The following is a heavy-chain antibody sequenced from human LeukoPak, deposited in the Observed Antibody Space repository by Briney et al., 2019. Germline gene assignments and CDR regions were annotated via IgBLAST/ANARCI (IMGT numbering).Heavy chain of an antibody. D-gene: IGHD1-14*01. J-gene: IGHJ4*02. CDR3: AKGHSAHGTGFDC. Sequence: PGGSLRLSCAASGITFTNYGMSWVRQAPGKGLEWVSGISGSGGSTYYADSVKGRFTISRDNSKNTLYLQMNSLRAEDTAVYYCAKGHSAHGTGFDCWSQGTLVAVSS. CDR2: ISGSGGST. V-gene: IGHV3-23*01. CDR1: GITFTNYG.